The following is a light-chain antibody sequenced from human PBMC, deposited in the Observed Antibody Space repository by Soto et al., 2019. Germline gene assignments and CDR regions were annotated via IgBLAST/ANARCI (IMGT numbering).Light chain of an antibody. Sequence: DIQMTQSPSSLSASPGDTVSFTCRASRGIATSVHWYQQKPGAAPKLLISGASTLQSGVPSRFSGRGSVTDFTLTISGLQPEDFATYFCQQTFSTPPYTFGQGTRLHIK. CDR3: QQTFSTPPYT. CDR1: RGIATS. J-gene: IGKJ2*01. CDR2: GAS. V-gene: IGKV1-39*01.